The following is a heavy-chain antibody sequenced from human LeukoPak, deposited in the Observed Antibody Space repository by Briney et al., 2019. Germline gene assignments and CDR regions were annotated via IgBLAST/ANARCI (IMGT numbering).Heavy chain of an antibody. CDR1: GFTFDDYG. J-gene: IGHJ3*02. Sequence: GGSLRLSCAASGFTFDDYGMSWVRQAPGKGLEWVSGINWNGGSTGYADSAKGRFTISRDNAKNSLYLLMNSLRAEDTALYYCARDRTTRGNNYYDSSVYYRTDALDIWGQGTKVTVSS. CDR3: ARDRTTRGNNYYDSSVYYRTDALDI. CDR2: INWNGGST. V-gene: IGHV3-20*04. D-gene: IGHD3-22*01.